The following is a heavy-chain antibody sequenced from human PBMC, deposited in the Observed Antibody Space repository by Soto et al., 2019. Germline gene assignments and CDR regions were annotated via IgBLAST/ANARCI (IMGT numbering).Heavy chain of an antibody. Sequence: QVQLVQSGAEVKKPGSSVKVSCKASGGTFSSYAISWVRQAPGQGLEWMGGIIPIFGTANYAQKFQGRVTITADESTSTAYRELRSLRSEDTAVYYCARGERYCSGGSCYGMDVWGQGTTVTVSS. CDR2: IIPIFGTA. CDR3: ARGERYCSGGSCYGMDV. J-gene: IGHJ6*02. CDR1: GGTFSSYA. V-gene: IGHV1-69*12. D-gene: IGHD2-15*01.